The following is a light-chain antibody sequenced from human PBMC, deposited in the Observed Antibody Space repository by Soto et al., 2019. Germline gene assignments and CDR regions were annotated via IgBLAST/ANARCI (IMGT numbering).Light chain of an antibody. Sequence: EIVLTQSPATLSLSPGERATLSCRASQSVSSYLAWYQQKPGQAPRLLIYDASNRATGIPARFSGSGSGTNFTLTISSLEPEDFEVYYCHQGSNWITFGQGSR. CDR2: DAS. V-gene: IGKV3-11*01. CDR1: QSVSSY. CDR3: HQGSNWIT. J-gene: IGKJ5*01.